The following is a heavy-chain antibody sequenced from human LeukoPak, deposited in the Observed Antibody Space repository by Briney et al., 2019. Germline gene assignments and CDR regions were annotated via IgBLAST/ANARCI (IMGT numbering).Heavy chain of an antibody. V-gene: IGHV3-21*01. Sequence: SGGSLRLSCAASGFIFSSYSMNWVRQAPGEGLGWVSSISSSSSYIYYADSVKGRFTISRDNAKNSLYLQMNSLRAEDTAVYYCARGKVTMVRGVITDFDYWGQGTLVTVSS. CDR2: ISSSSSYI. J-gene: IGHJ4*02. CDR3: ARGKVTMVRGVITDFDY. CDR1: GFIFSSYS. D-gene: IGHD3-10*01.